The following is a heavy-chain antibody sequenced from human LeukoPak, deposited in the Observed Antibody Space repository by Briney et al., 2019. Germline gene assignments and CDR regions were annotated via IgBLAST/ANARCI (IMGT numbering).Heavy chain of an antibody. CDR2: IWSDGTNR. J-gene: IGHJ4*01. V-gene: IGHV3-33*01. CDR3: ARDAQRGFDYSNSLKN. CDR1: GFIFSHHG. Sequence: GGSLRLSCSASGFIFSHHGMHWVRQAPGKGLEWVAVIWSDGTNRFYADSVKGRFTISRDNSQNTVFLQMNSLRLKDTAIYYCARDAQRGFDYSNSLKNWGQGTLVTVSS. D-gene: IGHD4-11*01.